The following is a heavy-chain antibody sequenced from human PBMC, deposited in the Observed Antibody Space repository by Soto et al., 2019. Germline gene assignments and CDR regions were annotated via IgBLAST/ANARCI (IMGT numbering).Heavy chain of an antibody. CDR1: GYTFTSYG. D-gene: IGHD1-1*01. CDR2: ISAYNGNT. V-gene: IGHV1-18*01. J-gene: IGHJ6*03. Sequence: ASVKVSCKASGYTFTSYGISWVRQAPGQGLERMGWISAYNGNTNYAQKLQGRVTMTTDTSTSTAYMELRSLRSDDTAVYYCARSSGTTSLSIHYYYMDVWGKGTTVTVSS. CDR3: ARSSGTTSLSIHYYYMDV.